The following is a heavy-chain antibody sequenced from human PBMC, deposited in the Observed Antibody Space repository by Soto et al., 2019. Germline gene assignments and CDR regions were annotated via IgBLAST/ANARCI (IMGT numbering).Heavy chain of an antibody. V-gene: IGHV1-18*01. CDR2: ISAYNGNT. CDR1: GYTFTSYG. CDR3: ARDLVGTIKTTVTHDY. Sequence: ASVKVSCKASGYTFTSYGISWVRQAPGQGLEWMGWISAYNGNTNYAQKLQGRVTMTTDTSTSTAYMELRSLRSDDTAVYYCARDLVGTIKTTVTHDYWGQGTLVTVSS. J-gene: IGHJ4*02. D-gene: IGHD4-17*01.